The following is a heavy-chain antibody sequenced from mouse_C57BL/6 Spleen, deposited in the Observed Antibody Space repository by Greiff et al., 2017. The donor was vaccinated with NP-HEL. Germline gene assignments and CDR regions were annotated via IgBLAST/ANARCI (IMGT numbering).Heavy chain of an antibody. CDR2: INYDGSST. D-gene: IGHD4-1*02. Sequence: EVQLVESEGGLVQPGSSMKLSCTASGFTFSDYYMAWVRQVPEKGLEWVANINYDGSSTYYLDSLKSRFIISRDNAKNILYLQMSSLKSEDTATYYCARALSTGWYFDVWGTGTTVTVSS. CDR3: ARALSTGWYFDV. V-gene: IGHV5-16*01. J-gene: IGHJ1*03. CDR1: GFTFSDYY.